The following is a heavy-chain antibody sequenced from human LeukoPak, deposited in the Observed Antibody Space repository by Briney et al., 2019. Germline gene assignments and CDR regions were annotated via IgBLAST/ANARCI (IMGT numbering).Heavy chain of an antibody. D-gene: IGHD4-17*01. J-gene: IGHJ4*02. CDR1: RYTYTTYG. V-gene: IGHV1-18*01. CDR2: ISGNGDNT. CDR3: ARVHGYYIGLYYFDY. Sequence: ASVKVSCKASRYTYTTYGISWVRQAPGQGLEWMGWISGNGDNTKYVQEFQGRVTMTTDTSTSTAYMDLRSLRSDDTAIYYCARVHGYYIGLYYFDYWGQGTLVTVSS.